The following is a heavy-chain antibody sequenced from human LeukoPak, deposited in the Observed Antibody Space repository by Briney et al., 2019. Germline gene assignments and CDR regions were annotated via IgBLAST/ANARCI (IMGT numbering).Heavy chain of an antibody. J-gene: IGHJ4*02. CDR3: VRRTGNSFVDY. CDR2: IYPGDSDT. D-gene: IGHD4-23*01. CDR1: GYSFTNYW. V-gene: IGHV5-51*01. Sequence: GESLKISCKGSGYSFTNYWIAWVRQMPGKGLEWMGIIYPGDSDTRYSPSFEGQITISVDKSITTAYLQWSSLKASDTATYYCVRRTGNSFVDYWGQGTVVTVSS.